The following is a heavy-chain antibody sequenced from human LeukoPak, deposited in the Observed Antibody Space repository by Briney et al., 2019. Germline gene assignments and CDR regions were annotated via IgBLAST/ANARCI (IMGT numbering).Heavy chain of an antibody. CDR1: GFIFSSYG. CDR3: ARRAGDYSHPYDY. Sequence: PGGSLRLSCAASGFIFSSYGMHWVRQASGKGLEWVAFIRYDGSNKYYADSVKGRFTISRDNSKNTLYLQMNSLRAEDTAVYYCARRAGDYSHPYDYWGQGTLVTVSS. J-gene: IGHJ4*02. D-gene: IGHD3-22*01. CDR2: IRYDGSNK. V-gene: IGHV3-30*02.